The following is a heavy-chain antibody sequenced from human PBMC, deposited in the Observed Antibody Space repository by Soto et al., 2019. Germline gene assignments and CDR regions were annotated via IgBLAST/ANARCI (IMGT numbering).Heavy chain of an antibody. J-gene: IGHJ5*02. Sequence: RASVKVSCKASGYTFTGYYMHWVRQAPGQGLEWMGWINPNSGGTNYAQKFQGRVTMTRDTSISTAYMELSRLRSDDTAVYYCARDRLGYSSLSSWFDPWGQGTLVTVSS. CDR1: GYTFTGYY. CDR3: ARDRLGYSSLSSWFDP. V-gene: IGHV1-2*02. CDR2: INPNSGGT. D-gene: IGHD6-6*01.